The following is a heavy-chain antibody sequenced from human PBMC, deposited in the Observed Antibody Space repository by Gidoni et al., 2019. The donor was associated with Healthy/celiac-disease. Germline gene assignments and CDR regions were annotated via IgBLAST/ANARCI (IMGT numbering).Heavy chain of an antibody. CDR2: ISSSSSYI. J-gene: IGHJ4*02. CDR3: ASAVVAATRVEG. Sequence: EVQLVESGGGLVKPGGSLRLSCAASGFTFSSYSMNWVRQAPGKGLAGVSSISSSSSYIYYADSVKGRFTTSRDNAKNSLYLQMNSLRAEDTAVYYCASAVVAATRVEGWGQGTLVTVSS. D-gene: IGHD2-15*01. V-gene: IGHV3-21*01. CDR1: GFTFSSYS.